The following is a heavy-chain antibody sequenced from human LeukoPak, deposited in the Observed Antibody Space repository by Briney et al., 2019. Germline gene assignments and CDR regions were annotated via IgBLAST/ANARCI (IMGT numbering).Heavy chain of an antibody. CDR1: NPSFTGVY. J-gene: IGHJ4*02. Sequence: SETLSLTCPIYNPSFTGVYWSWIRQPSGKGLEWIGEMHFSGTPYYNPSLSSRATISVDTSKNQFSLILKSVTAADTAAYFCSRGGDDSKVGRYWGQGALVTVSS. CDR3: SRGGDDSKVGRY. D-gene: IGHD4-23*01. CDR2: MHFSGTP. V-gene: IGHV4-34*01.